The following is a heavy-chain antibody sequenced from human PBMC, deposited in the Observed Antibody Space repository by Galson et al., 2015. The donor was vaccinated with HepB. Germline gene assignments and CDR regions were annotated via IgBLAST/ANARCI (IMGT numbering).Heavy chain of an antibody. J-gene: IGHJ4*02. Sequence: SLRLSCAVSGFIFSDYYMSWIRQAPGKGLEWVSYISSSGSIKNYADSVKGRFTTSRDNANNLVHLQMNSLRAEDTAVYYCARMEGSSWYLSNWGQGTLVTVSS. CDR1: GFIFSDYY. V-gene: IGHV3-11*01. CDR2: ISSSGSIK. CDR3: ARMEGSSWYLSN. D-gene: IGHD6-13*01.